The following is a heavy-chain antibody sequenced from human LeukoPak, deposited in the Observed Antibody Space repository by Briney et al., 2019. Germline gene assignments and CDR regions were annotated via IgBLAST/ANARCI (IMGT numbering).Heavy chain of an antibody. D-gene: IGHD6-13*01. CDR2: IYSGGST. Sequence: GGSLRLSCAASGFTVSSNYMSWVRQAPGKGLEWVSVIYSGGSTYYADSVKGRFTIFRHNSKNTLYLQMNSLRAEDTAVYYCARDGGVWARTAADSPYYYYYGMDVWGQGTTVTVSS. V-gene: IGHV3-53*04. J-gene: IGHJ6*02. CDR1: GFTVSSNY. CDR3: ARDGGVWARTAADSPYYYYYGMDV.